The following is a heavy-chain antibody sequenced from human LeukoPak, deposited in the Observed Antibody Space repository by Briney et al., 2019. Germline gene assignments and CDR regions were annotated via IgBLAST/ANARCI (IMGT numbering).Heavy chain of an antibody. CDR3: ALGNCPTTSCYPGVAFDI. Sequence: PSETLSLTCTVSGGSISSGGYFWSRIRQPAGKGLEWIGRFYASGSTNYNPSLQSRVTISVDTSKNQFSLKLTSVTAADTAVYYCALGNCPTTSCYPGVAFDIWGQGTMVTVSS. J-gene: IGHJ3*02. CDR1: GGSISSGGYF. CDR2: FYASGST. V-gene: IGHV4-61*02. D-gene: IGHD2-2*01.